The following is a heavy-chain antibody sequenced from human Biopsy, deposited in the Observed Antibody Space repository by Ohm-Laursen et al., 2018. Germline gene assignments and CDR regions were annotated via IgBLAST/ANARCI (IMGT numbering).Heavy chain of an antibody. V-gene: IGHV1-2*02. CDR2: INPNSGGT. CDR3: ARGGLNYWYFDL. D-gene: IGHD1-26*01. CDR1: GYTFTDSY. J-gene: IGHJ2*01. Sequence: ASVKVSCKSSGYTFTDSYMHWVRQAPGQGLEWMGWINPNSGGTNYAQKFQGRVTMTRDTSMSTAYMELNRLRSDDTAVYYWARGGLNYWYFDLWGRGTLVTVSS.